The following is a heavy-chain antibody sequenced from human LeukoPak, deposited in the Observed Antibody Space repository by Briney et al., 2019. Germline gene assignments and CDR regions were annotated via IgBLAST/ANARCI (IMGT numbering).Heavy chain of an antibody. CDR1: GYTFTGYY. V-gene: IGHV1-2*02. CDR2: INPNSGDT. Sequence: ASVKVSCKASGYTFTGYYMHWVRQAPGQGLEWMGWINPNSGDTNYAQKFQGRVTMTRDTSISTDYMELSRLKSDNTTVYYCARSVAATPCNWFDPWGQGTLVTVSS. CDR3: ARSVAATPCNWFDP. J-gene: IGHJ5*02. D-gene: IGHD2-15*01.